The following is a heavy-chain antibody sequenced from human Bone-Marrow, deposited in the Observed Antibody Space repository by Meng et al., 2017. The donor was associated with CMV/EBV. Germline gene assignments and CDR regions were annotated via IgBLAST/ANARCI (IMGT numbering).Heavy chain of an antibody. D-gene: IGHD1-1*01. J-gene: IGHJ4*02. Sequence: ASVKVSCKTSGYTFTSYYMHWVRQAPGQGLEWMGIINPNGGSTAYAQKFQGRVTMTGDTSTSTIYMELSSLRSEDTAVYFCAAKIDTTYFDYWGQGTLVTVPQ. CDR3: AAKIDTTYFDY. CDR2: INPNGGST. CDR1: GYTFTSYY. V-gene: IGHV1-46*01.